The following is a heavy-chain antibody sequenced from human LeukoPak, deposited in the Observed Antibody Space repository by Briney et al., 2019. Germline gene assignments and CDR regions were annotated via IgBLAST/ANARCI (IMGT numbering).Heavy chain of an antibody. J-gene: IGHJ4*02. CDR2: INHSGST. CDR3: ARGTPGGSSSSQLDY. CDR1: GGSFSGYY. D-gene: IGHD6-6*01. V-gene: IGHV4-34*01. Sequence: SETLSLTSAVYGGSFSGYYWSWIRQPPGKGLEWIGEINHSGSTNYNPSLKSRVTISVDTSKNQFSLKLSSVTAADTAVYYCARGTPGGSSSSQLDYWGQGTLVTDS.